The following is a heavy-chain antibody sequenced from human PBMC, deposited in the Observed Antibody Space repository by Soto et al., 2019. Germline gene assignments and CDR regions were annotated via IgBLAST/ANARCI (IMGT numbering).Heavy chain of an antibody. CDR2: IYPGDSDT. CDR1: GYSFTSYW. Sequence: GESLKISCKGSGYSFTSYWIGWVRQMPGKGLEWMGIIYPGDSDTRYSPSFQGQVTISADKSISTAYLQWSSLKASDTAMYYCARRGQVAANQNGMDVWGQGTTVTVSS. J-gene: IGHJ6*02. V-gene: IGHV5-51*01. CDR3: ARRGQVAANQNGMDV. D-gene: IGHD2-15*01.